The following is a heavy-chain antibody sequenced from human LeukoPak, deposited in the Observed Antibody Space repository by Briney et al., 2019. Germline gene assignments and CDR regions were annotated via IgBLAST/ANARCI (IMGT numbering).Heavy chain of an antibody. J-gene: IGHJ6*03. CDR2: INPSGGST. CDR3: ARDPGYSYGDNYYYMDV. Sequence: ASVKVSCKASGYTFTSYYMHWVRQAPGQGLEWMGIINPSGGSTSYAQKFQGRVTMTRDMSTSTVYMELSSLRSEDTAVYYCARDPGYSYGDNYYYMDVWGKGTTVTVSS. D-gene: IGHD5-18*01. CDR1: GYTFTSYY. V-gene: IGHV1-46*01.